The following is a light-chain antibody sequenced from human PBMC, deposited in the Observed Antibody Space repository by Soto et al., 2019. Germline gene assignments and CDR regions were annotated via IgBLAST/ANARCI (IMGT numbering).Light chain of an antibody. CDR3: SSYTSSSTL. CDR1: SSDIGGYDS. Sequence: QSVLTQSPSASGSPGQSVTISCTGTSSDIGGYDSVSWYQQHPGKAPKVMIYDVSKRPSGVSNRFSGSKSGNTASLTISGLQAEDEADYYCSSYTSSSTLFGTGTKVTVL. CDR2: DVS. J-gene: IGLJ1*01. V-gene: IGLV2-14*01.